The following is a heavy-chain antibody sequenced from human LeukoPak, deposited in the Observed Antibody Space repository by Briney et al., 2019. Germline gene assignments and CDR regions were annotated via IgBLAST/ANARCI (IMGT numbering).Heavy chain of an antibody. Sequence: SVKVSCKASGGTFSSYAISWVRQAPGQGLEWMGRIIPIFGTANYAQKFQGRVTIATDESTSTAYVELSSLRSEETAVYYCARVGDDYGGFDIWGQGTMVTVSS. CDR2: IIPIFGTA. CDR1: GGTFSSYA. J-gene: IGHJ3*02. CDR3: ARVGDDYGGFDI. V-gene: IGHV1-69*05. D-gene: IGHD4-23*01.